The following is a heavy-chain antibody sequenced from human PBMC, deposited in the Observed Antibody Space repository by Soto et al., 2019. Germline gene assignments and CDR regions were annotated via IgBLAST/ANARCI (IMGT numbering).Heavy chain of an antibody. Sequence: PGGSLRLSCAASGFTVNSHVMSWVRQAPGKGLEWVSSISGSGDGTYYGDSVKGRFTISRDSSSSTVYLEMKNLRGEDTAVYFCTRSRGFGGMDVWGQGTTVTVS. CDR1: GFTVNSHV. CDR3: TRSRGFGGMDV. CDR2: ISGSGDGT. D-gene: IGHD3-22*01. V-gene: IGHV3-23*01. J-gene: IGHJ6*02.